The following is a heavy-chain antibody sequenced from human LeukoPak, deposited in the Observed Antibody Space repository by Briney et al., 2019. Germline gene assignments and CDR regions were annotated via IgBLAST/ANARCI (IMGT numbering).Heavy chain of an antibody. D-gene: IGHD2-15*01. J-gene: IGHJ4*02. CDR1: GFTFSKYD. CDR2: ISRSGSAI. V-gene: IGHV3-48*03. CDR3: ARAECGGGNCYLFY. Sequence: GGSLRLSCAASGFTFSKYDMNWVRQAPGKGLEWVSSISRSGSAIYYADSVKGRFTISRDNSKNSLYLQMNSLRAEDTAVYYCARAECGGGNCYLFYWGQGILVTVSS.